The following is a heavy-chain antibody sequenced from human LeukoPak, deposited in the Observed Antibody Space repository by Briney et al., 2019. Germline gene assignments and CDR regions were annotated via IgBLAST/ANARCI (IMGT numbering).Heavy chain of an antibody. V-gene: IGHV3-48*01. CDR2: ISSSSTI. D-gene: IGHD6-13*01. CDR1: GFTFSSYS. J-gene: IGHJ4*02. CDR3: ARVKRAAAVGGYFDY. Sequence: GGSLRLSCAASGFTFSSYSMNWVRQAPGKGLEWVSYISSSSTIYYADSVKGRFTISRDNAKNSLYLQMNSLRAEDTAVYYCARVKRAAAVGGYFDYWGQGTLVTVSS.